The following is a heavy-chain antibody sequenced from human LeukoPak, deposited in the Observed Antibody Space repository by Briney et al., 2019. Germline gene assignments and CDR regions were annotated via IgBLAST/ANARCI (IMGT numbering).Heavy chain of an antibody. CDR2: INPSGGST. J-gene: IGHJ5*02. CDR3: ARERGVAVAGEGVDP. D-gene: IGHD6-19*01. Sequence: ASVKVSCKASGYTFTRHYIQWVRQAPGQGLEWMGIINPSGGSTSYAQKSQGRVTLTRDTSTSTVYMELSSLRSEDTAVYYCARERGVAVAGEGVDPWGQGTLVTVSS. CDR1: GYTFTRHY. V-gene: IGHV1-46*01.